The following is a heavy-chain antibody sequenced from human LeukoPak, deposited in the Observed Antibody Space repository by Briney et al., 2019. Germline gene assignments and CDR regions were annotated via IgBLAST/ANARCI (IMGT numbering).Heavy chain of an antibody. CDR3: AKSHCSSTSCSSGY. CDR1: GFTFSSYA. CDR2: ISGSGGST. V-gene: IGHV3-23*01. J-gene: IGHJ4*02. Sequence: GRSLRLSCAASGFTFSSYAMSWVRQAPGKGLEWVSAISGSGGSTYYADSVKGRFTISRDNSKNTLYLQMNSLRAEDTAVYYCAKSHCSSTSCSSGYWGQGTLVTVSS. D-gene: IGHD2-2*01.